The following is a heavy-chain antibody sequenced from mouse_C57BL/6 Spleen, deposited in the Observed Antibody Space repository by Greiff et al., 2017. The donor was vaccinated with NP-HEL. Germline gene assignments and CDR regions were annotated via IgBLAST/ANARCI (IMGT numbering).Heavy chain of an antibody. J-gene: IGHJ1*03. Sequence: EVQGVESGGGLVKPGGSLKLSCAASGFTFSSYAMSWVRQTPEKRLEWVATISDGGSYTYYPDNVKGRFTISRDNAKNNLYLQMSHLKSEDTAMYYCARAVERGYVDVWGTGTTVTVSS. D-gene: IGHD1-1*01. CDR2: ISDGGSYT. CDR1: GFTFSSYA. CDR3: ARAVERGYVDV. V-gene: IGHV5-4*01.